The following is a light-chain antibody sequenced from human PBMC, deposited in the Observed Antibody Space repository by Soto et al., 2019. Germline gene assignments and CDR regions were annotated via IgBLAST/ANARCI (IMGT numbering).Light chain of an antibody. CDR2: EVS. J-gene: IGLJ2*01. Sequence: QSVLTQPASVSGSPGQSITISCTGTSSDVGGYNYVSWYQHHPGKAPKLMIYEVSNRPSGVSNRFSGSKSGNTASLTISGLQAEDEADYYCSSYTSSITPVVFGGGTKLTV. CDR1: SSDVGGYNY. CDR3: SSYTSSITPVV. V-gene: IGLV2-14*01.